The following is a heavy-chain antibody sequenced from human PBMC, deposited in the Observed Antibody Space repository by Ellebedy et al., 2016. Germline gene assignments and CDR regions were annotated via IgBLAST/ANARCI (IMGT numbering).Heavy chain of an antibody. CDR2: IYYSWST. Sequence: SETLSLXXTVSGGSISGYYWTWIRQPQGKGLEWSGYIYYSWSTNYNPSLKSRVTISVDTSKNQFSLKLSSVTAADTAVYYCARDYVVATTHYAMDVWGQGTTVTVSS. V-gene: IGHV4-59*01. D-gene: IGHD5-12*01. CDR3: ARDYVVATTHYAMDV. CDR1: GGSISGYY. J-gene: IGHJ6*02.